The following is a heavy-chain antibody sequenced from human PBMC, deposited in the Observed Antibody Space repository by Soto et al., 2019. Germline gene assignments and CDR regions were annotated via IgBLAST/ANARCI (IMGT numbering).Heavy chain of an antibody. CDR2: ISYDGSRI. CDR1: GFTFRSYG. CDR3: AKLRSRFNSAWYYFDD. Sequence: QVQLVESGGGVVQPGRSLRLSCAASGFTFRSYGMYWVRQDPGKGPEWVAFISYDGSRIDYADSVKGRFTISRDNSKNTLSLQMNNLRVEDTAVYYCAKLRSRFNSAWYYFDDWGQGTLVTVSS. D-gene: IGHD6-19*01. V-gene: IGHV3-30*18. J-gene: IGHJ4*02.